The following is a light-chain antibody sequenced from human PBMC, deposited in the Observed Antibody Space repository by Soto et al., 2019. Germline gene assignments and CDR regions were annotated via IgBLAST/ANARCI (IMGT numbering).Light chain of an antibody. Sequence: QSALTQPRSVSGSPGQSVTISCTGTSSDVGAYNSVSWYQQHPGKALKLMIYDVNKRPSGVPDRFSASKSANTASLTISGLQAEDEADYYCCSFAATSTYVFGTGTKLTVL. V-gene: IGLV2-11*01. CDR2: DVN. CDR1: SSDVGAYNS. J-gene: IGLJ1*01. CDR3: CSFAATSTYV.